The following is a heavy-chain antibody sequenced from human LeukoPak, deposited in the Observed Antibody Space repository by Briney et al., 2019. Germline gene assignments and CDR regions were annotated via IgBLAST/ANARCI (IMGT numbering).Heavy chain of an antibody. CDR2: IYHSGST. J-gene: IGHJ4*02. CDR1: GYSISSGYY. CDR3: ARDEITMVRGPAGRGPDY. Sequence: MPSETLSLTCTVSGYSISSGYYWGWIRQPPGKGLEWIGSIYHSGSTYYNPSLKSRVTISVDTSKNQFSLKLSSVTAADTAVYYCARDEITMVRGPAGRGPDYWGQGTLVTVSS. V-gene: IGHV4-38-2*02. D-gene: IGHD3-10*01.